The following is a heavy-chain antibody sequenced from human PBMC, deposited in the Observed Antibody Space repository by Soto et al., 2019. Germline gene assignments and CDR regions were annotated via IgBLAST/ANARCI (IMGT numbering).Heavy chain of an antibody. Sequence: LSLTCTVSGGSISSYYWSWIRQPPGKGLGWIGYIYYSGSTNYNPSLKSRVTISVDTSKNQFSLKLSSVTAADTAVYYCARGRVPTYYYYYGMDVWGQGTTVTVSS. V-gene: IGHV4-59*01. CDR2: IYYSGST. CDR3: ARGRVPTYYYYYGMDV. CDR1: GGSISSYY. D-gene: IGHD3-10*02. J-gene: IGHJ6*02.